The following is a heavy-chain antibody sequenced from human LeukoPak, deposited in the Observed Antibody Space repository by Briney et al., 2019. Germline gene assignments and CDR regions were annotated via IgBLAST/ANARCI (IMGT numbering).Heavy chain of an antibody. Sequence: SETLSLTCTVSGGSISSYYWSWIRQPPGKGLEWIGYIYYSGSTNYNPSLKSRVTISVDTSKNQFSLKLSSVTAADTAVYYCARARTAVTDLWYWGQGTLVTVSS. V-gene: IGHV4-59*01. CDR1: GGSISSYY. J-gene: IGHJ4*02. D-gene: IGHD4-17*01. CDR2: IYYSGST. CDR3: ARARTAVTDLWY.